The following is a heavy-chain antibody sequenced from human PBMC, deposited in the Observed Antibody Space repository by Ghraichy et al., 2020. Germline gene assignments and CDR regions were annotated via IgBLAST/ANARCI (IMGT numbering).Heavy chain of an antibody. D-gene: IGHD5-24*01. J-gene: IGHJ3*01. V-gene: IGHV4-4*07. Sequence: IGRVYPSGITHYNPSLKGRVTMSVDTSRNQFSLKLNSVTAADTAIYYCAFYQDKYGDTINHGFDVWGQG. CDR2: VYPSGIT. CDR3: AFYQDKYGDTINHGFDV.